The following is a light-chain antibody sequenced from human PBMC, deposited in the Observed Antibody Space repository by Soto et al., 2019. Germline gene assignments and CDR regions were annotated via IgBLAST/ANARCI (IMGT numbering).Light chain of an antibody. J-gene: IGKJ1*01. CDR1: ESVFNN. CDR3: QQYNNWPPAWT. Sequence: EIVLTQSPGTLSLSPGERATLSCRGSESVFNNHIGWYQQKPGQAPRRLIFGASFRATGIPDRFSGSGSGTQFTLTISSLQSEDFAVYYCQQYNNWPPAWTFGQGTKVDIK. CDR2: GAS. V-gene: IGKV3D-15*01.